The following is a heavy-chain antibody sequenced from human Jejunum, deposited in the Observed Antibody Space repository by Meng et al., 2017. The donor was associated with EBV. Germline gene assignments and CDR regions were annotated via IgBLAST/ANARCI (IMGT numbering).Heavy chain of an antibody. CDR3: ARDYSDSSRQGY. D-gene: IGHD3-22*01. J-gene: IGHJ4*02. CDR2: INPNSGGT. V-gene: IGHV1-2*06. Sequence: QGQLGPSGAEVKQPGAPVRVSCKASGYTFTGYFIHWVRQAPGQGLEWMGRINPNSGGTSYTQKFQGRVTMTRDTSITTAYMELSRLGSDDTAVYYCARDYSDSSRQGYWGQGTLVTVSS. CDR1: GYTFTGYF.